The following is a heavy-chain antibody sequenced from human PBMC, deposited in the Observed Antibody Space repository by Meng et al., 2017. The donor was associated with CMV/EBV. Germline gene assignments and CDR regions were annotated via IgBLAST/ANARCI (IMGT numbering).Heavy chain of an antibody. V-gene: IGHV1-69*10. CDR2: IIPILGIA. D-gene: IGHD2-2*02. J-gene: IGHJ6*02. CDR3: AREGGVVVPAAIEHYYYYYGMDV. Sequence: SVKVSCKASGGTFSSYAIRWVRQAPGQGLEWMGGIIPILGIANYAQKFQGRVTITADKSTSTAYMELSSLRSEDTAVYYCAREGGVVVPAAIEHYYYYYGMDVWGQGTTVTVSS. CDR1: GGTFSSYA.